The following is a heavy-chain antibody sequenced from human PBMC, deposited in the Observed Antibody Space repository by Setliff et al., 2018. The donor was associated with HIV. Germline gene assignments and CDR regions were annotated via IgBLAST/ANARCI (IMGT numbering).Heavy chain of an antibody. CDR2: IYTSGSI. V-gene: IGHV4-4*08. D-gene: IGHD4-17*01. CDR3: VRLSTGDLRLFEY. Sequence: PSETLSLTCTVSGGSISSYYWSWIRQPPGKGLEWIGYIYTSGSINYNPSLKSRVTISVDTSKNQFSLKLSSVTAADTAVYYCVRLSTGDLRLFEYWGHGALVTVSS. CDR1: GGSISSYY. J-gene: IGHJ4*01.